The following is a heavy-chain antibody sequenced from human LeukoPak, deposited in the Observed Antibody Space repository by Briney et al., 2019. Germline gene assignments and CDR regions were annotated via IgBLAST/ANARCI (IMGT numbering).Heavy chain of an antibody. CDR3: ARLSAAVHLGAFDL. D-gene: IGHD3-3*01. J-gene: IGHJ3*01. CDR2: IHTSGSN. V-gene: IGHV4-4*09. Sequence: MPSETLSLTCAVSGVSISPYYWAWIRQPPGKGLEWIGYIHTSGSNNQYPSLKSRVTISVDKSKNHFFLRLTSVTAADTAVYYCARLSAAVHLGAFDLWGQGTMVTVSS. CDR1: GVSISPYY.